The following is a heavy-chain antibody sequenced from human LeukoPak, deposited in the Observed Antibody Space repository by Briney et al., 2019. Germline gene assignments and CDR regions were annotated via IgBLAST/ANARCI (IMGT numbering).Heavy chain of an antibody. CDR1: GFTFSSYA. D-gene: IGHD6-19*01. J-gene: IGHJ4*02. Sequence: GGSLRLSCAASGFTFSSYAMTWVRQAPGKGLEWVSCISDSGGSAYYADSAKGRFTISRDNSKNTLYLQMNSLRGEDTAVYYCAKGGPRSGWYIFDYWGQGTLVTVSS. V-gene: IGHV3-23*01. CDR2: ISDSGGSA. CDR3: AKGGPRSGWYIFDY.